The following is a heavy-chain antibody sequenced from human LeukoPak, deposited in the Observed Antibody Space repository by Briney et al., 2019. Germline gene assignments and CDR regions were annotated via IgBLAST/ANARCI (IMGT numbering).Heavy chain of an antibody. CDR2: IYYSGST. CDR3: AKQFDP. CDR1: GGSISSSSYY. Sequence: SETLSPTCTVSGGSISSSSYYWGWIRQPPGKGLEWIGSIYYSGSTYYNPSLKSRVTISVDTSKNQFSLKLSSVTAADTAVYYCAKQFDPWGQGTLVTVPS. J-gene: IGHJ5*02. V-gene: IGHV4-39*01.